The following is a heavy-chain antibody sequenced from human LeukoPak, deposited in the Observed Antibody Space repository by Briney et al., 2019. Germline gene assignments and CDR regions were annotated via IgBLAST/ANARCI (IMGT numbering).Heavy chain of an antibody. V-gene: IGHV3-23*01. CDR3: AKGRYYDPNYGMDV. CDR2: ISACGGST. D-gene: IGHD3-3*01. Sequence: SGGSLRLSCAASGFTFSSSAMSWVRQVPGKGLEWVSGISACGGSTYYADSVRGRFAISRDNSKNTLYVQMNSLRAEDTAVYYCAKGRYYDPNYGMDVWGQGTTVTVSS. CDR1: GFTFSSSA. J-gene: IGHJ6*02.